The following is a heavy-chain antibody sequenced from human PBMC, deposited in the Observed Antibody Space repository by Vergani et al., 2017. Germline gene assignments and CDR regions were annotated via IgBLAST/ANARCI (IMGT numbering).Heavy chain of an antibody. V-gene: IGHV4-59*12. CDR1: GGSMDYYY. CDR3: ARELSYYYGSGSDDYNPYYYEGMDV. CDR2: IYYNGST. Sequence: VQLQESGPGLVKSSETLSLTCTVSGGSMDYYYWSWIRQSPGKGLEWIGYIYYNGSTTYSPSLKSRVTILVDRSKSQLSLKLTSVTAGDTAVYFCARELSYYYGSGSDDYNPYYYEGMDVWGPGTTVTVSS. J-gene: IGHJ6*02. D-gene: IGHD3-10*01.